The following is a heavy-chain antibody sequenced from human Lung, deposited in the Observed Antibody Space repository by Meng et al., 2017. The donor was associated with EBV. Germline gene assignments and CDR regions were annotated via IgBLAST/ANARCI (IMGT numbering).Heavy chain of an antibody. CDR2: ISAYDGNT. CDR1: GYSFSSYA. CDR3: ARDWEGSWAVFDY. V-gene: IGHV1-18*01. J-gene: IGHJ4*02. Sequence: VHRVESGSEVKKPGALVKVACKASGYSFSSYAISWVRQAPGQGLAWMGWISAYDGNTNYAQKFQGRVTMATDTSTNTAYMELRSLRSDDTAVYYCARDWEGSWAVFDYWGQGTLVTVSS. D-gene: IGHD6-13*01.